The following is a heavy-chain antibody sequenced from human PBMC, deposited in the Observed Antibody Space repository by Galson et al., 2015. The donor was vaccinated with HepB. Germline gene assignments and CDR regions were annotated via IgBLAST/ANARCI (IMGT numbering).Heavy chain of an antibody. Sequence: SVKVSCKASGYTFTSYAMHWVRQAPGQRLEWMGWINAGNGNTKYSQKFQGRVTITRDTSASTAYMELSSLRSEDTAVYYCARVRSSWYGGYGMDVWGQGTLVTVSS. CDR2: INAGNGNT. D-gene: IGHD6-13*01. J-gene: IGHJ6*02. CDR3: ARVRSSWYGGYGMDV. V-gene: IGHV1-3*01. CDR1: GYTFTSYA.